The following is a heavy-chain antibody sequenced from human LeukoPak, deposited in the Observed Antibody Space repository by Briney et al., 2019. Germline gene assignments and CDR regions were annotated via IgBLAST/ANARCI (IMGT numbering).Heavy chain of an antibody. CDR3: ARGSGIFWSGYYTNYYYYYYYMDV. D-gene: IGHD3-3*01. V-gene: IGHV1-69*13. CDR1: GGTFSSYA. Sequence: ASVKVSCKASGGTFSSYAISWVRQAPGQGLEWMGGIIPIFGTANYAQKFQGRVTITADESTSTAYMELSSLRSEDTAVYYCARGSGIFWSGYYTNYYYYYYYMDVWGKGTTVTVSS. J-gene: IGHJ6*03. CDR2: IIPIFGTA.